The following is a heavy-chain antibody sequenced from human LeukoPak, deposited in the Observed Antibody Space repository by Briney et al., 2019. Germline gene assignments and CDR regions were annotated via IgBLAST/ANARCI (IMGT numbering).Heavy chain of an antibody. V-gene: IGHV1-18*03. D-gene: IGHD3-9*01. J-gene: IGHJ4*02. Sequence: ASVKVSCKASGYTFTSYGISWVRQAPGQGLEWMGWISAYNGNTNYAQKLQGRVTMTTDTSASTAYVELSSLRSEDMAVYYCARGAPILRYFDWLSGGNFDYWGQGTLVTVSS. CDR1: GYTFTSYG. CDR2: ISAYNGNT. CDR3: ARGAPILRYFDWLSGGNFDY.